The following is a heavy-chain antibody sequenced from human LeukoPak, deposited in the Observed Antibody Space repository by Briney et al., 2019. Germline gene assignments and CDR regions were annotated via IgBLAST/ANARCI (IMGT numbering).Heavy chain of an antibody. J-gene: IGHJ3*01. D-gene: IGHD1-26*01. Sequence: SDTLSLTCSVLGRSIGSFFWNWLPLSPGKGLEWIGYISYNGRTNYSPSLKSRVITSIDTSKNQLSLNLTSVTAADTALYYCVRDRSGTYYNFDVWGQGTMVSASA. CDR1: GRSIGSFF. CDR3: VRDRSGTYYNFDV. V-gene: IGHV4-59*13. CDR2: ISYNGRT.